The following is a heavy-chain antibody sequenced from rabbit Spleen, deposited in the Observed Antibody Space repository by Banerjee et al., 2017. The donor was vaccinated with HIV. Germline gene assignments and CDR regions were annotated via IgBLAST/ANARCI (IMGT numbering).Heavy chain of an antibody. CDR1: GLDFNRYW. D-gene: IGHD6-1*01. CDR2: IDIVVTGNT. Sequence: QSLEESGGGLVKPGASLTLTCTASGLDFNRYWMSWVRQAPGKGLEWIGSIDIVVTGNTYYATWAKGRFTISKTSSTTVTLQMTSLTAADSATYFCARDPSGYAGYAYAEYYFNLWGPGTLVTVS. J-gene: IGHJ4*01. V-gene: IGHV1S40*01. CDR3: ARDPSGYAGYAYAEYYFNL.